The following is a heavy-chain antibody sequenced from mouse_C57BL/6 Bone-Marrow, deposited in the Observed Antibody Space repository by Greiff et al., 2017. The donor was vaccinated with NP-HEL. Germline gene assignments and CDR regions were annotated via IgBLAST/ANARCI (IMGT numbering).Heavy chain of an antibody. J-gene: IGHJ4*01. V-gene: IGHV1-59*01. CDR1: GYTFTSYW. CDR2: IDPSDSYT. Sequence: QVQLQQPGAELVRPGTSVKLSCKASGYTFTSYWMHWVKQRPGQGLEWIGVIDPSDSYTNYNQKFKGKATLTVDTSSSTAYMQLSSLTSEDSAVYYCARYPPDYYVSSPYYAMDYWGQGTSVTVSS. CDR3: ARYPPDYYVSSPYYAMDY. D-gene: IGHD1-1*01.